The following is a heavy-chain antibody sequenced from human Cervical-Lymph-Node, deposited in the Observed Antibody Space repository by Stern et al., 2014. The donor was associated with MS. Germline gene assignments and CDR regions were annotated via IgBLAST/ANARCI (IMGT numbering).Heavy chain of an antibody. CDR3: ARVTRHFENRLYFGMDV. Sequence: VQLVQSAAEVKKPGASVKVSCEASGYTFNAYYIHWVRQAPGRGLEWMGRINPMSGETKYAQKFQGRVTMTRDTSNTAYMELSRVTSDDTAVFYCARVTRHFENRLYFGMDVWGQGTTVTVSS. CDR2: INPMSGET. CDR1: GYTFNAYY. D-gene: IGHD1-14*01. V-gene: IGHV1-2*06. J-gene: IGHJ6*02.